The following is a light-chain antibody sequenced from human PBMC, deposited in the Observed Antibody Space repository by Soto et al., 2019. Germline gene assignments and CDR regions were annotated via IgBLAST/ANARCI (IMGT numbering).Light chain of an antibody. J-gene: IGKJ5*01. CDR1: QSISSW. Sequence: DIQMTQSPSNLSPSVGDRVNITCRASQSISSWLAWYQQKPGKATKLLIYDASSLESGVTSRFSGSGSGTDFTLTISSLQPDDFATYYCQQSYSTPITFGQGTRLEIK. CDR3: QQSYSTPIT. V-gene: IGKV1-5*01. CDR2: DAS.